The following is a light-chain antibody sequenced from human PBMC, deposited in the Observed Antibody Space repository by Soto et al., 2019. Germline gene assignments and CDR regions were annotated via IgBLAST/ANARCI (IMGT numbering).Light chain of an antibody. CDR1: SSNIGAGYD. Sequence: QSVLTQPPSVSGAPGQRVTISCTGSSSNIGAGYDVHWYQQLPGTAPKLLIYGNSNRPSGVPDRFSGSKSGTSASLAITGLQAEDEADYYCQSYDSSLSAVVVGGATKVTVL. CDR3: QSYDSSLSAVV. CDR2: GNS. V-gene: IGLV1-40*01. J-gene: IGLJ2*01.